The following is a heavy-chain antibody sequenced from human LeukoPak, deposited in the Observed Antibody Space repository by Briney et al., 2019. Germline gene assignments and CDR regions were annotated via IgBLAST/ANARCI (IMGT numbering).Heavy chain of an antibody. V-gene: IGHV3-9*03. J-gene: IGHJ4*02. CDR1: GFTFDDYA. CDR2: ISWNSGSI. D-gene: IGHD3-22*01. Sequence: GGSLRLSCAASGFTFDDYAMHWVRQAPGKGLEWVSGISWNSGSIGYADSVKGRFTISRDNAKNSLYLQMNGLRAEDMALYYCAKALDYYDSSGFDYWGQGTLVTVSS. CDR3: AKALDYYDSSGFDY.